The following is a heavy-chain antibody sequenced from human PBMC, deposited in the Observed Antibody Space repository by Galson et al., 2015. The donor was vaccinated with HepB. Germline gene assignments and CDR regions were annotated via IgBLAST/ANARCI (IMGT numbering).Heavy chain of an antibody. CDR3: AKLGTGYTLDV. J-gene: IGHJ6*02. Sequence: SVKVSCKASGYTFTDFGMSWVRQSPGQGPEWMGWISVYNGDRHYAPKFRGRVTMDTDTSTATASMELSGLNSDDTAIYYCAKLGTGYTLDVWGRGTAVTVSS. CDR2: ISVYNGDR. CDR1: GYTFTDFG. V-gene: IGHV1-18*01. D-gene: IGHD5-18*01.